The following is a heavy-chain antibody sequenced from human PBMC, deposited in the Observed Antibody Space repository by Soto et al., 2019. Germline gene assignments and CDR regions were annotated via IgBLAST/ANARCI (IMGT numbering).Heavy chain of an antibody. CDR1: GFTFSSYG. V-gene: IGHV3-30*18. Sequence: GGSLRLSCAASGFTFSSYGMHWVRQAPGKGLEWVAVISYDGSNKYYADSVKGRFTISRDNSKNTLYLQMNSLRAEDTAVYYCAKVFSAIDGRRWGSIAAQNTAGDYWGQGTLVTVSS. CDR2: ISYDGSNK. J-gene: IGHJ4*02. CDR3: AKVFSAIDGRRWGSIAAQNTAGDY. D-gene: IGHD6-6*01.